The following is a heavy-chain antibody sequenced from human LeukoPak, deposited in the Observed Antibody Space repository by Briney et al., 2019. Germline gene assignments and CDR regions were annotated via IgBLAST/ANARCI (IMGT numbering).Heavy chain of an antibody. V-gene: IGHV3-9*01. Sequence: GRSLRLSCAASGFTFDDYAMHWVRQAPGKGLEWVSGISWNSGSRGYADSVKGRFTISRDNAKNSLYLQMNSLRAEDTALYYCAKEKRGRSFWGQGTLVTVSS. CDR2: ISWNSGSR. J-gene: IGHJ4*02. CDR3: AKEKRGRSF. D-gene: IGHD3-16*01. CDR1: GFTFDDYA.